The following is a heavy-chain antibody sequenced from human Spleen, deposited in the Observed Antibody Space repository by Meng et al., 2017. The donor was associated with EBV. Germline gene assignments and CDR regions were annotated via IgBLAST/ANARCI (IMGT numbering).Heavy chain of an antibody. CDR3: ARDTEAPGTWFDY. CDR2: IHYGGST. V-gene: IGHV4-34*01. D-gene: IGHD6-13*01. Sequence: GPRQQWGAGLLKPSETLSLTCGIHGGSFSGYYWSWLRQPPGKGLEWIGEIHYGGSTKYNPSLESRATISGDTSKNQFSLILTSVTAADTAVYYCARDTEAPGTWFDYWGQGAQVTVSS. CDR1: GGSFSGYY. J-gene: IGHJ4*02.